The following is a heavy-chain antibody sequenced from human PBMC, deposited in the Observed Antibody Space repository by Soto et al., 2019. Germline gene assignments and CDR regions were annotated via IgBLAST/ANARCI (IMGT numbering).Heavy chain of an antibody. D-gene: IGHD1-7*01. CDR1: GGSIDSNHYY. V-gene: IGHV4-39*01. CDR2: ISYLGTT. CDR3: ARQKLDVPAFFDY. J-gene: IGHJ4*02. Sequence: SETLSLTYIVSGGSIDSNHYYWGWVRQPPGKGLEWIASISYLGTTYYSPSLNSRVIKSIDTSRNQFSLKLTSVTAADTTLYFCARQKLDVPAFFDYWGQGILVTVSS.